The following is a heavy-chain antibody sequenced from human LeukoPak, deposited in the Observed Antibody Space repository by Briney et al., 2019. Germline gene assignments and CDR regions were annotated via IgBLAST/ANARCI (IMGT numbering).Heavy chain of an antibody. CDR2: TSGSGTST. D-gene: IGHD5-24*01. CDR1: GFTFSGYA. J-gene: IGHJ4*02. V-gene: IGHV3-23*01. CDR3: AKDQAGLREFDS. Sequence: PGGSLRLSCAASGFTFSGYAMSWVRQAPGKGLEWVSGTSGSGTSTYYTDSVKGWFTISRDNSKNTLYLQMISLRAEDTAVYYCAKDQAGLREFDSWGQGTLVTVSS.